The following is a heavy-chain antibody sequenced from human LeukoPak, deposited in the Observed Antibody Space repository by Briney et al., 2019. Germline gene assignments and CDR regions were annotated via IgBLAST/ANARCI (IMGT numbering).Heavy chain of an antibody. CDR1: GGSISSSNW. CDR2: IYHSGST. CDR3: ARDGCSGGSCLFY. Sequence: SETLSLTCAVSGGSISSSNWWSWVRQPPGKGLEWIGEIYHSGSTYYNPSLKSRVTKSVDTSKNQFSLKLSSVTAADTAVYYCARDGCSGGSCLFYWGQGTLVTVSS. D-gene: IGHD2-15*01. V-gene: IGHV4-4*02. J-gene: IGHJ4*02.